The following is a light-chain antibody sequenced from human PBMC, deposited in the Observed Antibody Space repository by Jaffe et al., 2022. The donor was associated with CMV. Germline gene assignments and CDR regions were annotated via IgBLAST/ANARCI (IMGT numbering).Light chain of an antibody. J-gene: IGKJ3*01. CDR2: EAS. CDR1: HSLLHSNGNTY. Sequence: DIVMTQTPLSSPVTLGQPASISCRSSHSLLHSNGNTYLSWLHQRPGQPPRLLIYEASKRVSGVPDRFSGSGEGTDFTLKISRVEAEDVGVYYCTQATQFPRTFGPGTTVEIK. V-gene: IGKV2-24*01. CDR3: TQATQFPRT.